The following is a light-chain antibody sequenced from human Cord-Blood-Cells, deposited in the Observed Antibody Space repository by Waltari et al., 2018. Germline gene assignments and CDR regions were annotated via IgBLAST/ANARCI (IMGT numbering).Light chain of an antibody. Sequence: QSALTQPASVSGSPGQSITISCTGTSSDVGSYNLVSWYPQHPGKAPKLMIYEVSKRPSGVSNRFSGSKSGNTASLTISGLQAEDEADYYCCSYAGSLWVFGGGTKLTVL. CDR3: CSYAGSLWV. J-gene: IGLJ3*02. V-gene: IGLV2-23*02. CDR2: EVS. CDR1: SSDVGSYNL.